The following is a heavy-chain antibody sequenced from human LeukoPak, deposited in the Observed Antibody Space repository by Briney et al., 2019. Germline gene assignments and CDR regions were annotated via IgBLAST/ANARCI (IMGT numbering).Heavy chain of an antibody. J-gene: IGHJ4*02. V-gene: IGHV4-59*12. CDR1: GGSISSYY. CDR3: ARDFYGDNTPDY. CDR2: IYYSGNT. D-gene: IGHD4-23*01. Sequence: SETLSLTCTVSGGSISSYYWSWIRQPPGKGLEWIGYIYYSGNTNYNPSLKSRVTISVDTSKSQFSLKLNSVTAADTAVYYCARDFYGDNTPDYWCQGTLVTVSS.